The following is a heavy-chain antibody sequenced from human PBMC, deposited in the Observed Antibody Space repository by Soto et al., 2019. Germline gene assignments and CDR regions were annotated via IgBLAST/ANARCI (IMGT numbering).Heavy chain of an antibody. Sequence: QVPLVQSGAEVKKPGSSVKVSCKASGGTFSSYAITWVRQAPGQGLEWMGEIIPIFGTANYAQKFQGRVTITADESTSTANKELSSLRSDDTAVYYRARDRAIVGSSEWGQGTLVNGS. V-gene: IGHV1-69*01. D-gene: IGHD3-22*01. J-gene: IGHJ4*02. CDR2: IIPIFGTA. CDR1: GGTFSSYA. CDR3: ARDRAIVGSSE.